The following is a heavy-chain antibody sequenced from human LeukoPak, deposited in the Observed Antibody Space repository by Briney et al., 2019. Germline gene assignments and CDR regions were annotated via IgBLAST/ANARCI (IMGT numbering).Heavy chain of an antibody. CDR1: GGTFSSYA. CDR2: IIPIFGTA. Sequence: SVKVSCKASGGTFSSYAISWVRQAPGQGLEWMGGIIPIFGTANYAQKFQGRVTMTRDTSISTAYMELSRLRSDDTAVYYCARDLVGYYYDSSSIGDYWGQGTLVTVSS. CDR3: ARDLVGYYYDSSSIGDY. J-gene: IGHJ4*02. V-gene: IGHV1-69*05. D-gene: IGHD3-22*01.